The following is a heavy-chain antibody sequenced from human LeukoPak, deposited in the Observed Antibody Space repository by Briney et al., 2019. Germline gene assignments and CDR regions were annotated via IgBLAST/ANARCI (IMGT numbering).Heavy chain of an antibody. CDR2: ISSSNSTI. CDR3: ARQYYDILSGYYTADYYFDY. Sequence: GGSLRLSCAASGFTFSSYSMNWVRQAPGKGLEWVSYISSSNSTIYYADSVKGRFTISRDNAKNSLYLQMNSLRAEDTAVYYCARQYYDILSGYYTADYYFDYWGQGTLVTVSS. D-gene: IGHD3-9*01. V-gene: IGHV3-48*01. CDR1: GFTFSSYS. J-gene: IGHJ4*02.